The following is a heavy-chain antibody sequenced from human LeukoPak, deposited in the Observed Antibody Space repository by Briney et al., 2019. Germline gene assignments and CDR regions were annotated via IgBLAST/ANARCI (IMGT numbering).Heavy chain of an antibody. CDR2: INPSGGST. Sequence: GASVKVSCKASGYTFTSYHMHWVRQAPGQGLEWMGIINPSGGSTNYAQRFRGRVTMTRDMSTGTVYMELSSLTSEDTAVYYCAREAITTFGLVRTQTTKGPHRFDPWGQGTLVTVSS. J-gene: IGHJ5*02. V-gene: IGHV1-46*01. CDR3: AREAITTFGLVRTQTTKGPHRFDP. D-gene: IGHD3-3*01. CDR1: GYTFTSYH.